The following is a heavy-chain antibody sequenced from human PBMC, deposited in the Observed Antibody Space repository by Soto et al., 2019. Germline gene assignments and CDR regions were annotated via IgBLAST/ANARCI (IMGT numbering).Heavy chain of an antibody. CDR2: ISGSGYST. CDR3: AKDLHSSGWYVNDY. D-gene: IGHD6-19*01. J-gene: IGHJ4*02. V-gene: IGHV3-23*01. Sequence: PGSSVRLSCAASGFPFNNYAMSWVRQTPGMGLEWVAIISGSGYSTVYAGSVKGRFTISRDKSRSTLFLQMNSLGVDDTAVYYCAKDLHSSGWYVNDYWGQGALVTVSS. CDR1: GFPFNNYA.